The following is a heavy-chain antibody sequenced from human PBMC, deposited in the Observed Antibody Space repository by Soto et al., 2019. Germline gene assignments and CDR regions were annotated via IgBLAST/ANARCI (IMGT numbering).Heavy chain of an antibody. CDR2: ISSSSSYI. D-gene: IGHD6-6*01. Sequence: PGGSLRLSCAASGFTFSSYSMNWVRQAPGKGLEWVSSISSSSSYIYYADSVKGRFTISRDNAKNSLYLQMNSLRAEDTAVYYCARDALESSSSSFLNWFDPWGQGTLVTVSS. CDR3: ARDALESSSSSFLNWFDP. V-gene: IGHV3-21*01. J-gene: IGHJ5*02. CDR1: GFTFSSYS.